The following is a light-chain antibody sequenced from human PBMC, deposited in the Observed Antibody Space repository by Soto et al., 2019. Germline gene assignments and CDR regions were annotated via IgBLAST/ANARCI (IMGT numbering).Light chain of an antibody. CDR3: QQRSNWPPVT. Sequence: EIVLTQSPGTLSLSPGERATLSCRASQSVSSSYLAWYQQKPGQAPRLLIYGASSRATGIPDRFSGSGSGTDFTLTISRLEPEDFAVYYCQQRSNWPPVTFGGGTRLEIK. CDR2: GAS. V-gene: IGKV3D-20*02. CDR1: QSVSSSY. J-gene: IGKJ5*01.